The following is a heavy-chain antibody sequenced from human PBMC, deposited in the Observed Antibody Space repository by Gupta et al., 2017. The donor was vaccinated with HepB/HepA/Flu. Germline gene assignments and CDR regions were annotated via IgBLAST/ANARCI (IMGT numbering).Heavy chain of an antibody. CDR3: VREGTGTGLLGACNL. D-gene: IGHD1-7*01. CDR2: INSDGKRT. CDR1: GFTFPRPW. Sequence: EEQLVESGGGSVLPGWALRLSCTASGFTFPRPWMHWVRQAPGKGLVWVLSINSDGKRTSYADSVKGRVTVSRDSANNTIYVQMNSLRVEDTAVYYSVREGTGTGLLGACNLWGQGTEVTVSS. V-gene: IGHV3-74*01. J-gene: IGHJ3*01.